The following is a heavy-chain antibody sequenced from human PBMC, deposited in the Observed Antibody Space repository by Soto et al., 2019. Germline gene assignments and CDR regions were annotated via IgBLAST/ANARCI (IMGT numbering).Heavy chain of an antibody. CDR2: VSGGSGTT. V-gene: IGHV3-23*01. CDR3: VRWNGYGDY. D-gene: IGHD1-1*01. J-gene: IGHJ4*02. Sequence: EVQLLESGGGLVQPGGSLRLSCAASGFSVSTYGVTWVRQAPGKGLEWVSGVSGGSGTTHYRDSVRGRFTITTDTSENMAHLHMNSLRVEDTAVYYCVRWNGYGDYWGQGALVTVS. CDR1: GFSVSTYG.